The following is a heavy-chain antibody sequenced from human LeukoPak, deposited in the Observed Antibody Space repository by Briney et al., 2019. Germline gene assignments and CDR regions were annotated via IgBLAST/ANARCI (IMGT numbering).Heavy chain of an antibody. J-gene: IGHJ4*02. D-gene: IGHD6-19*01. Sequence: GGSLRLSCAASAFTFSSYWMTWVRQAPGKGLEWVANINRDESEKYCVDSVKGRFTISRDNAKNSLYLQMNSLRAEDTAVYYCARGHSSGWRISTRPLHYWGQGTLVTVSS. CDR3: ARGHSSGWRISTRPLHY. CDR2: INRDESEK. CDR1: AFTFSSYW. V-gene: IGHV3-7*01.